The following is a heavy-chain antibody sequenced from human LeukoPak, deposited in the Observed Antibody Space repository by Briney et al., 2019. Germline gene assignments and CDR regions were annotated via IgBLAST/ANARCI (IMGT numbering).Heavy chain of an antibody. CDR2: IYIGGYI. Sequence: PGGSLRLSCAASGFTVSSTYMNWVRQAPGKGLEWVSVIYIGGYIYYADSVKGRFTISRDNAKNSLYLQMNSLRAEDTAVYYCARGGPGLVVITPGFDYWGQGTLVTVSS. J-gene: IGHJ4*02. V-gene: IGHV3-53*01. CDR1: GFTVSSTY. D-gene: IGHD3-22*01. CDR3: ARGGPGLVVITPGFDY.